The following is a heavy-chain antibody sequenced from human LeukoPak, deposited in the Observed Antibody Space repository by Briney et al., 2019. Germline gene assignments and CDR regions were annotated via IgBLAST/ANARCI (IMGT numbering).Heavy chain of an antibody. CDR3: ARGGGLSKLRYYFDY. CDR1: GFTFSSYE. D-gene: IGHD1-26*01. Sequence: GGSLRLSCAASGFTFSSYEMNWVRQAPGKGLEWVSYISSSGSTIYYADSVKGRFTISRDNAKNSLYLQMNSLRAEDTAVYYCARGGGLSKLRYYFDYWGQGTLVTVSS. V-gene: IGHV3-48*03. CDR2: ISSSGSTI. J-gene: IGHJ4*02.